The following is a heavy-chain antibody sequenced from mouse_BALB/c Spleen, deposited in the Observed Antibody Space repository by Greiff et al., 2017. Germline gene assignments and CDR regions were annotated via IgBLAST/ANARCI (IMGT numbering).Heavy chain of an antibody. CDR2: INSNGGST. D-gene: IGHD1-1*01. CDR3: ARGLRY. CDR1: GFTFSSYG. V-gene: IGHV5-6-3*01. Sequence: EVKLQESGGGLVQPGGSLKLSCAASGFTFSSYGMSWVRQTPDKRLELVATINSNGGSTYYPDSVKGRFTISRDNAKNTLYLQMSSLKSEDTAMYYCARGLRYWGQGTTLTVSS. J-gene: IGHJ2*01.